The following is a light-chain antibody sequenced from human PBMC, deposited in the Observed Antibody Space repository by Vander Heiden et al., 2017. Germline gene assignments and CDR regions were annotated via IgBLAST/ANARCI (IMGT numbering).Light chain of an antibody. J-gene: IGKJ2*02. Sequence: EIVLTQSRGTLSLSPGERATVSCRASQTVGSNYVAWYQQKPGQPPRLLIYGASIRAPGIPDKYSGEDSETDFTLTITRRERQDFPMYYFRQEGNAPRTFGQGTKL. V-gene: IGKV3-20*01. CDR3: RQEGNAPRT. CDR1: QTVGSNY. CDR2: GAS.